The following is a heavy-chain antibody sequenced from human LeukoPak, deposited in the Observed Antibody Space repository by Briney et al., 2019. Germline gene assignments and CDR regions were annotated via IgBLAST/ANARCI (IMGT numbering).Heavy chain of an antibody. CDR1: GGSFSGYY. V-gene: IGHV4-34*01. J-gene: IGHJ5*02. CDR3: ASAEYSSGWYSRWFDP. Sequence: RPSETLSLTCAVYGGSFSGYYWSWIRQPPGKGLEWIGEINHSGSTNYNPSLKSRVTISVDTSKNQFSLKLSSVTAADTAVYYCASAEYSSGWYSRWFDPWGQGTLVTVSS. CDR2: INHSGST. D-gene: IGHD6-19*01.